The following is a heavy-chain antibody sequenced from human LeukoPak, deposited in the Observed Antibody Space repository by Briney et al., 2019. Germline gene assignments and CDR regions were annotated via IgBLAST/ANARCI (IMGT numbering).Heavy chain of an antibody. CDR3: AREPPYYGSGSYTYNWFDP. CDR1: GGSISSYY. J-gene: IGHJ5*02. V-gene: IGHV4-4*07. D-gene: IGHD3-10*01. Sequence: SETLCLTCTVSGGSISSYYWSWIRQPAGKGLEWIGRIYTSGSTNYNPSLKSRVTMSVDTSKNQFSLKLSSVTAADTAVYYCAREPPYYGSGSYTYNWFDPWGQGTLVTVSS. CDR2: IYTSGST.